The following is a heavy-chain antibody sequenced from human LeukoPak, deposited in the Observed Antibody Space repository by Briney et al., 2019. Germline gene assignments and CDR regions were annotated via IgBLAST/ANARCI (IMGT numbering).Heavy chain of an antibody. CDR1: GGSISSGGYS. CDR2: IYHSGST. Sequence: SQTLSLTCAVSGGSISSGGYSWSWIRQPPGKGLEWIGYIYHSGSTYYNSSLKSRVTISVDRSKNQFSLKLSSVTAADTAVYYCAGVRRPDAFDIWGQGTMVTVSS. V-gene: IGHV4-30-2*01. CDR3: AGVRRPDAFDI. J-gene: IGHJ3*02. D-gene: IGHD2-8*01.